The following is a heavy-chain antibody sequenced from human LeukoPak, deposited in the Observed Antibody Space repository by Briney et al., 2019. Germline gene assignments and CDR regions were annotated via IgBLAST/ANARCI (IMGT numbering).Heavy chain of an antibody. J-gene: IGHJ4*02. D-gene: IGHD1-14*01. Sequence: SQTLSLTCAISGDSVSSNSAAWNWIRQSPSRGLEWLGRTYYRSKWYNDYAVSVKSRITIKPDTSKNQFSLQLNSVTPEYTAVYYCARVNSWTEEPDTGFDYWGQGTLVTVSS. CDR1: GDSVSSNSAA. CDR3: ARVNSWTEEPDTGFDY. V-gene: IGHV6-1*01. CDR2: TYYRSKWYN.